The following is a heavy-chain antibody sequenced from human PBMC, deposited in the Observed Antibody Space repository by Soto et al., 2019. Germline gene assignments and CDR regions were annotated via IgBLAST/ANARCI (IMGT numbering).Heavy chain of an antibody. CDR3: ARDDYGGGNWFDP. CDR2: IYTSGST. J-gene: IGHJ5*02. V-gene: IGHV4-4*07. Sequence: QVQLQESGPGLVKPSETLSLTCTVSGGSISSYYWSWIRQPAGKGLEWIGRIYTSGSTNYNPSLKSRVTVSVDTSKTQFSLKLRSVTAADTAVYCCARDDYGGGNWFDPWGQGTLVTVSS. D-gene: IGHD4-17*01. CDR1: GGSISSYY.